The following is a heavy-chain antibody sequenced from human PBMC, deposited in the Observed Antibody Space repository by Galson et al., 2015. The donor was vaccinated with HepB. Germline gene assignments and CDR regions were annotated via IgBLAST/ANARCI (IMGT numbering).Heavy chain of an antibody. V-gene: IGHV4-4*07. Sequence: SETLSLTCTVSGDSVSSYYCNWIRQPAGKGLEWIGRIHSSGTTYYSPSLKGRVTMSADTSKNQFTLKLTSVTAADTAVYYCARGYWTGYGDYRDYWGQGSLVTVSS. CDR2: IHSSGTT. CDR1: GDSVSSYY. D-gene: IGHD4-17*01. CDR3: ARGYWTGYGDYRDY. J-gene: IGHJ4*02.